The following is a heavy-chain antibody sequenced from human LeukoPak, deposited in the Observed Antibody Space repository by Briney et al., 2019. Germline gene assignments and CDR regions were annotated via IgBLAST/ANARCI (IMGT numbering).Heavy chain of an antibody. Sequence: SETLSLTCTVSGGSISSHYWSWIRQPPGKGLEWIGYIYYSGSTSYNPSLKSRVTTSVATSKNQSSLKLSSVTAADTAVYYCAREGRVCSSTSCGAPFDYWGQGTLVTVSS. J-gene: IGHJ4*02. CDR3: AREGRVCSSTSCGAPFDY. CDR1: GGSISSHY. CDR2: IYYSGST. D-gene: IGHD2-2*01. V-gene: IGHV4-59*11.